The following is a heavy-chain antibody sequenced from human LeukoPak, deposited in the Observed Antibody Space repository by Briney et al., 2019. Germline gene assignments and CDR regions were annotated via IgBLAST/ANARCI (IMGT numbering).Heavy chain of an antibody. CDR2: ITTYNGEK. V-gene: IGHV1-18*01. Sequence: ASVKVSCKASGYTLSEYGISWVRQAPGQWLEWVGWITTYNGEKIYSQKFQGRVTMTTDTSSGTYYMELRNLRSDDTAIYYCARDCSNGVCYPRDYWGQGTLVIVSS. J-gene: IGHJ4*02. D-gene: IGHD2-8*01. CDR1: GYTLSEYG. CDR3: ARDCSNGVCYPRDY.